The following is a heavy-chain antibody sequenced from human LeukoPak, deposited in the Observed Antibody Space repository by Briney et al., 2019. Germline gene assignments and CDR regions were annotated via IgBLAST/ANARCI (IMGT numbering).Heavy chain of an antibody. CDR2: IYYSGST. Sequence: SETLSLTCTVSGGSISSSSYYWGWIRQPPGKGLEWIGSIYYSGSTYYNPSLKSRVTISVDTSKNQFSLKLSSVTAADTAVYYCARGGRHTVTTSWGQGTLVTVSS. D-gene: IGHD4-17*01. CDR1: GGSISSSSYY. J-gene: IGHJ5*02. V-gene: IGHV4-39*01. CDR3: ARGGRHTVTTS.